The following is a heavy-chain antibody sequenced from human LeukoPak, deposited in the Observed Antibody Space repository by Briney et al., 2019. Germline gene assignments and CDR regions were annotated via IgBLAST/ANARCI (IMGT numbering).Heavy chain of an antibody. CDR1: GGSFSGYY. CDR3: ARDEGPLMVYADHNWFDP. D-gene: IGHD2-8*01. J-gene: IGHJ5*02. Sequence: PSETLSLTCAVYGGSFSGYYWSWIRQPPGKGLEWIGEINHSGSTNYNPSLKSRVTISVDTSKNQFSLKLSSVTAADTAVYYCARDEGPLMVYADHNWFDPWGQGTLVTVSS. V-gene: IGHV4-34*01. CDR2: INHSGST.